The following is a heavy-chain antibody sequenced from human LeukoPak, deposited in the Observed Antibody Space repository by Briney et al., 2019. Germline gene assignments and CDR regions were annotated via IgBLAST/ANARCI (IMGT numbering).Heavy chain of an antibody. J-gene: IGHJ3*02. D-gene: IGHD3-3*01. CDR2: INHSGST. Sequence: SETLSLTCAVYGGSFSGYYWSWIRQPPGKGLEWIGEINHSGSTNYNPSLKSRVTISVDTSKNQFSLKLSSVTAADTAVYYCATRKQDDFWSGYSLDQAFDIWGQGTMVTASS. CDR1: GGSFSGYY. CDR3: ATRKQDDFWSGYSLDQAFDI. V-gene: IGHV4-34*01.